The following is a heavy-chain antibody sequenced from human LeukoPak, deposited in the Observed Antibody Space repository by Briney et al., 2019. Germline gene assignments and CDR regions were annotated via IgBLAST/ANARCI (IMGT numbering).Heavy chain of an antibody. CDR1: GGTFSSYA. Sequence: ASVKVSCKASGGTFSSYAISWVRQAPGQGLEWMGRIISILGIANYAQKFQGRVTITADKSTSTAYMELSSLRSEDTAVYYCARGAYSYYDAFDIWGQGTMVTVSS. J-gene: IGHJ3*02. CDR3: ARGAYSYYDAFDI. CDR2: IISILGIA. V-gene: IGHV1-69*04. D-gene: IGHD1-26*01.